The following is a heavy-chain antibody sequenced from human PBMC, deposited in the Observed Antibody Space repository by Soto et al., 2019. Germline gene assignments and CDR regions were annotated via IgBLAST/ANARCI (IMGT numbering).Heavy chain of an antibody. CDR2: IKQDGSEK. CDR3: AREREGYYFDY. Sequence: EVQLVESGGGLVQPGGFLRLSCAASGFTFSSYWMSWVRQAPGKGLEWVANIKQDGSEKYYVDSVKGRFTISRDNAKNSLYLQMNSLRAEDTAVYYCAREREGYYFDYWGQGTLVTVSS. V-gene: IGHV3-7*01. CDR1: GFTFSSYW. J-gene: IGHJ4*02.